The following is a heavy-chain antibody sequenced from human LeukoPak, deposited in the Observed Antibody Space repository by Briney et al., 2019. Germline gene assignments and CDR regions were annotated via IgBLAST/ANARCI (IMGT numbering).Heavy chain of an antibody. CDR3: ARDDDTNSRYSHFHY. V-gene: IGHV3-33*01. CDR2: FWSNGYST. D-gene: IGHD3-22*01. Sequence: GGSLRLSCVASGFTFSGYGIHWVRQAPGKGLEWVAVFWSNGYSTYYRDSVKGRFTVSRDNSKSTLYLQMNSLRVEDTAIYYCARDDDTNSRYSHFHYWGQGTLVTVAS. CDR1: GFTFSGYG. J-gene: IGHJ4*02.